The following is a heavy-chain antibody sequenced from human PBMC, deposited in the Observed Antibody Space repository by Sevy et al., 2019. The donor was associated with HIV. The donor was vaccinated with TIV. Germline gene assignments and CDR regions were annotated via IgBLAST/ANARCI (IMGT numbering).Heavy chain of an antibody. CDR2: IWFDGSNT. V-gene: IGHV3-33*01. Sequence: GGSLRLSCAASAFTFSTYGMHWVRQAPGKGLEWVAVIWFDGSNTYYADSVKGRFTISRDIAKNTLHLQMNSLRAEDTAVYYCARDLEFYDYGDYGPAFMPDYWGQGTLFTVSS. J-gene: IGHJ4*02. CDR1: AFTFSTYG. CDR3: ARDLEFYDYGDYGPAFMPDY. D-gene: IGHD4-17*01.